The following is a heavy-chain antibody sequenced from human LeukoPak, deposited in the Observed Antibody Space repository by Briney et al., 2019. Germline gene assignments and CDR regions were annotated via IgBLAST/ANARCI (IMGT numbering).Heavy chain of an antibody. CDR1: GFTFSSYS. CDR3: AREGIGGESSPRVDDY. D-gene: IGHD2-21*01. CDR2: ISSSSSYI. V-gene: IGHV3-21*01. J-gene: IGHJ4*02. Sequence: PGGSLRLSCAASGFTFSSYSMNWVRQAPGKGLEWVSSISSSSSYIYYADSVKGRFTISRDNAKNSLYLQMNSLRAEDTAVYYCAREGIGGESSPRVDDYWGQGTLVTVSS.